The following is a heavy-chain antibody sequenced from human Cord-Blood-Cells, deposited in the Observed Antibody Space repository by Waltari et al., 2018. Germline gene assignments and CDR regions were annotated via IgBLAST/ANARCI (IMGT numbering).Heavy chain of an antibody. J-gene: IGHJ3*02. Sequence: EVQLVESGGGLIQHGGSLRLSCAASAFTVSSHYTRGVRSAPGKGLEWVSVIYSGGSTYYADSVKGRFTISRDNSKNTLYLQMNSLRAEDTAVYYCARDLFHSSSFAFDIWGQGTMVTVSS. D-gene: IGHD6-6*01. CDR1: AFTVSSHY. CDR3: ARDLFHSSSFAFDI. V-gene: IGHV3-53*01. CDR2: IYSGGST.